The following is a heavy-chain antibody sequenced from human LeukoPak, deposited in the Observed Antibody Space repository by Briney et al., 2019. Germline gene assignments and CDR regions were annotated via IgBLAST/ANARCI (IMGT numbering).Heavy chain of an antibody. CDR1: GYTFTSYG. CDR3: ARRFGELWDVDY. J-gene: IGHJ4*02. V-gene: IGHV1-18*01. Sequence: ASVKVSCKASGYTFTSYGISWVRQAPGQGLEWMEWISACNGNTNYAQKLQGRVTMTTDTSTSTAYMELRSLRSDDTAVYYCARRFGELWDVDYWGQGTLVTVSS. D-gene: IGHD3-10*01. CDR2: ISACNGNT.